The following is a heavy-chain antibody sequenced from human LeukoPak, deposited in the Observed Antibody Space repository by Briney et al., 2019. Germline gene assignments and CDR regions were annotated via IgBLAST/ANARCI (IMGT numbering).Heavy chain of an antibody. V-gene: IGHV3-30*04. D-gene: IGHD5-18*01. J-gene: IGHJ4*02. Sequence: GRSLRLSCAASGFTFSSYAMHWVRQAPGKGLEWVAVISYDGSNKYYADSVKGRFTISRDNSKKTLYLQMNSLRPEDAAVYYCAKDERRGYSYAHRPLPIDSWGQGTLVTVSS. CDR1: GFTFSSYA. CDR2: ISYDGSNK. CDR3: AKDERRGYSYAHRPLPIDS.